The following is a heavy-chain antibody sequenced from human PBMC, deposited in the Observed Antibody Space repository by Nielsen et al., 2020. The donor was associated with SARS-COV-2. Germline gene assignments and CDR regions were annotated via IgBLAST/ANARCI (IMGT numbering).Heavy chain of an antibody. CDR1: GGSISSGGYY. J-gene: IGHJ4*02. D-gene: IGHD4-17*01. CDR2: IYYSGST. V-gene: IGHV4-31*03. Sequence: SETLSLTCTVSGGSISSGGYYWSWIRQHPGKGLEWIGYIYYSGSTYYNPSLKSRVTISVDTSENQFSLKLSSVTAADTAVYYCAGDGGETTSLDYWGQGTLVTVSS. CDR3: AGDGGETTSLDY.